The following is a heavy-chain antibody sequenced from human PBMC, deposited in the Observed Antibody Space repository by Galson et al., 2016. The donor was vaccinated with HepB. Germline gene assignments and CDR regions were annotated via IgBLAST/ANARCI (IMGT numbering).Heavy chain of an antibody. D-gene: IGHD1-7*01. V-gene: IGHV4-39*01. CDR2: IYYSGTS. J-gene: IGHJ6*03. Sequence: SETLSLTCTVSGGSISSSYYWAWIRQPPGKGLGWIASIYYSGTSYYKPSLTSRDTISVDTSKSQFSLKVRSVTAADTAVYYCARHAGTSYENYYMDVWGRGTTVAVSS. CDR3: ARHAGTSYENYYMDV. CDR1: GGSISSSYY.